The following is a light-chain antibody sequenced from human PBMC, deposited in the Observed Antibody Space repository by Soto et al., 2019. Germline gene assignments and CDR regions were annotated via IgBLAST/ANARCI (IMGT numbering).Light chain of an antibody. CDR3: QAWDTSIDLMI. Sequence: SSELTQPPSVSVAPGQTATLPCGGDSIGTKSVHWYQQKPGQAPVLVVYDDSDRPSGIPERFSGSNSGNPATLTISRVEAGDEADYYCQAWDTSIDLMILGGGTKVTVL. J-gene: IGLJ2*01. V-gene: IGLV3-21*02. CDR2: DDS. CDR1: SIGTKS.